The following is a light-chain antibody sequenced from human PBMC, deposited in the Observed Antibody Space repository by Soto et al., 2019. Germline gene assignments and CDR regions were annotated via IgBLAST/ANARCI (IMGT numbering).Light chain of an antibody. CDR2: DVS. CDR3: SSYTTLSTYV. CDR1: SSDVGAYNY. V-gene: IGLV2-14*03. Sequence: QSALTQPASVSGSPGQSITISCTGTSSDVGAYNYVSWYQQHPGKAPKLLVYDVSIRPSGVSSRFSGSKSGNTASLTISGLQAEDEADYYCSSYTTLSTYVFGTASKVTVL. J-gene: IGLJ1*01.